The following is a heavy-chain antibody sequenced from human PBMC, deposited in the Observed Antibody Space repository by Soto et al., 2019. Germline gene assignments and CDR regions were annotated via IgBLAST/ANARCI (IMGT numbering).Heavy chain of an antibody. V-gene: IGHV3-23*01. CDR2: ISGSGGST. D-gene: IGHD3-22*01. Sequence: PGGSLRLSCAASGFTFSSYAMSWVRQAPGKGLEWVSAISGSGGSTYYADSVKGRFTISRGNSKNTLYLQMNSLRAEDTAVYYCAKDVYYYDSSGYSRAFDIWGQGTMVTVSS. CDR3: AKDVYYYDSSGYSRAFDI. CDR1: GFTFSSYA. J-gene: IGHJ3*02.